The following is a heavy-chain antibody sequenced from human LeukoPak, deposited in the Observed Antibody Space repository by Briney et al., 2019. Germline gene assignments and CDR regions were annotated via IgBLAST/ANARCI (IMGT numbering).Heavy chain of an antibody. CDR3: ARITGTTPICGFDI. CDR2: INHSGST. Sequence: SETLSLTCAVYGGSFSGYYWSWIRQPPGEGLEWIGEINHSGSTNYNPSLKSRVTISVDTSKNQFSLKLSSVTAADTAVYYCARITGTTPICGFDIWGQGTMVTVSS. J-gene: IGHJ3*02. D-gene: IGHD1-7*01. CDR1: GGSFSGYY. V-gene: IGHV4-34*01.